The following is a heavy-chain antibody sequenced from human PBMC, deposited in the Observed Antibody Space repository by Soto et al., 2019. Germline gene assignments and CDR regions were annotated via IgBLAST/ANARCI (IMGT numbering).Heavy chain of an antibody. J-gene: IGHJ6*02. Sequence: PGGSLRLSCAASGFTFSSYAMSWVRQAPGKGLEWVSAISGSGGSTYYADSVKGRFTISRDNSKNTLYLQMNSLRAEDTAVYYCAKDNTVDKAMVTPNGMDVWGQGTTVTVSS. V-gene: IGHV3-23*01. CDR1: GFTFSSYA. CDR3: AKDNTVDKAMVTPNGMDV. CDR2: ISGSGGST. D-gene: IGHD5-18*01.